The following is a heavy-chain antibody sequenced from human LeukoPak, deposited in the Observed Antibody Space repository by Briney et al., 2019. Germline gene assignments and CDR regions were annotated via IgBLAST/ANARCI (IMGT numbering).Heavy chain of an antibody. CDR1: GFTFSSYA. V-gene: IGHV3-23*01. Sequence: GSLPLSCAASGFTFSSYAMSWVRQAPARGLEWVSSLRGDGETFYADSVNGRFTLSRDESRNTVYLQMNNLRVEDTAVYFCAKASWVSSADAVLWGQGTLVTVSS. CDR3: AKASWVSSADAVL. D-gene: IGHD3-3*01. J-gene: IGHJ4*02. CDR2: LRGDGET.